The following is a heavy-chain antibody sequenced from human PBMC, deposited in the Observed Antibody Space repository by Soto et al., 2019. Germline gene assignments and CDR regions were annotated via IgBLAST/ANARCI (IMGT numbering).Heavy chain of an antibody. Sequence: QVQLVQSGAEVKKPGASVKVSCKAPRYIFTAYFMHWVRQAPGQGLEWMGWINPNNGATHYGLSFQGRITMTRDTSISTAYMELSSLTSDDTAAYCCASHDPGARFDPWGQGTLVIVSS. J-gene: IGHJ5*02. CDR3: ASHDPGARFDP. D-gene: IGHD1-1*01. CDR2: INPNNGAT. CDR1: RYIFTAYF. V-gene: IGHV1-2*02.